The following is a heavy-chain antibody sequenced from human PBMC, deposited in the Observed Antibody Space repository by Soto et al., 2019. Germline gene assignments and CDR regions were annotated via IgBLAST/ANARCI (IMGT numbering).Heavy chain of an antibody. CDR3: ARGVSAGVDY. J-gene: IGHJ4*02. V-gene: IGHV1-8*01. Sequence: ASVKVSCKASGYSFTSLDINWVRQTAGQGLEWMGWMQPSTGRTGYAQKFQGRVTMTRGTSINTAYMELTTLTSDDTAFYYCARGVSAGVDYWGQGTLVTVSS. D-gene: IGHD1-26*01. CDR2: MQPSTGRT. CDR1: GYSFTSLD.